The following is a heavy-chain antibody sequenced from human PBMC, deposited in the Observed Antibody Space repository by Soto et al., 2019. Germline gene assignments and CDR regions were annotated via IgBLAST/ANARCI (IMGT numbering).Heavy chain of an antibody. V-gene: IGHV3-9*01. J-gene: IGHJ4*02. D-gene: IGHD3-22*01. CDR2: ISWDSGTI. CDR1: GFTFDDYA. CDR3: AKSPTKNYYDSSGYHY. Sequence: EVHLVESGGGLVQPGRSLRLSCAGSGFTFDDYAMHWVRQAPGKGLEWVSGISWDSGTIGYADSVKGRFTISRDNVKNSLYLQMNSLRAEDTALYYCAKSPTKNYYDSSGYHYWGQGTLGTVSS.